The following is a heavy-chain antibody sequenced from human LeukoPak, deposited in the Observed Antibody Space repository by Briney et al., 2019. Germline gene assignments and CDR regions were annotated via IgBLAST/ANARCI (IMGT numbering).Heavy chain of an antibody. CDR3: ARDGAVAGPVHFDY. J-gene: IGHJ4*02. CDR2: ISSSSSTI. CDR1: GFTFSSYS. V-gene: IGHV3-48*01. Sequence: GGSLRLSCAASGFTFSSYSMNWVRQAPGKGLEWVSYISSSSSTINYADSVKGRFTISRDNAKNSLYLQMNSLRAEDTAVYYCARDGAVAGPVHFDYWGQGTLVTVSS. D-gene: IGHD6-19*01.